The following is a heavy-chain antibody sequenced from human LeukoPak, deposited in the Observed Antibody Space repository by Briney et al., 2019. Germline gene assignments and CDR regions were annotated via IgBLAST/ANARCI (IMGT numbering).Heavy chain of an antibody. J-gene: IGHJ4*02. Sequence: GGSLRLSCAASGFTVSSNYMSWVRQAPGKGLEWVSVIYSGGSTYYADSVKGRFTISRDNSKNSLYLQMNSLRAEDTAVYYCARLVGATREFDYWGQGTLVTVSS. CDR1: GFTVSSNY. CDR2: IYSGGST. V-gene: IGHV3-53*01. D-gene: IGHD1-26*01. CDR3: ARLVGATREFDY.